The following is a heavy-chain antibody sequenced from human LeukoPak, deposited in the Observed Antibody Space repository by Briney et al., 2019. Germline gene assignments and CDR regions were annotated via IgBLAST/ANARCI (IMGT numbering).Heavy chain of an antibody. J-gene: IGHJ4*02. D-gene: IGHD3-3*01. CDR3: ARDGVASIDY. V-gene: IGHV3-30*02. Sequence: GGSLRLSCAASGFTFSNYGMHWVRQAPGKGLEWVAFIRTDGSSQYYADSVKGRFTISRDNPKNTLYLQMDSLRAEGSAVYYCARDGVASIDYWGEGTLVTVSS. CDR2: IRTDGSSQ. CDR1: GFTFSNYG.